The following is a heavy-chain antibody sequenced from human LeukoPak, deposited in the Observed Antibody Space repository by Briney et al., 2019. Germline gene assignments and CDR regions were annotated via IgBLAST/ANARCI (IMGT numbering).Heavy chain of an antibody. J-gene: IGHJ4*02. V-gene: IGHV3-23*01. CDR1: GFTFSSYA. D-gene: IGHD3-9*01. CDR3: AKEFRAYYDILTGFSFDY. CDR2: ISGSGGST. Sequence: PGGSLRLSCAASGFTFSSYAMSWVRQAPGKGLEWVSVISGSGGSTYYADSVKGRFTISRDNSKNTLYLQMNSLRAEDTAVYYCAKEFRAYYDILTGFSFDYWGQGTLVTVSS.